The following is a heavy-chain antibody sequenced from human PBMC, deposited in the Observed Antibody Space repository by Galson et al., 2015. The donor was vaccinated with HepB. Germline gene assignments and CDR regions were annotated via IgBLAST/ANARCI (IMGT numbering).Heavy chain of an antibody. D-gene: IGHD3-22*01. CDR2: ISYDGSNK. J-gene: IGHJ4*02. CDR3: AKDPSGSGYYGY. CDR1: GFTFSSYG. Sequence: SLRLSCAASGFTFSSYGMHWVRQAPGKGLEWVAVISYDGSNKYYADSVKGRFTISRDNSKNTLYPQMNSLRAEDTAVYYCAKDPSGSGYYGYWGQGTLVTVSS. V-gene: IGHV3-30*18.